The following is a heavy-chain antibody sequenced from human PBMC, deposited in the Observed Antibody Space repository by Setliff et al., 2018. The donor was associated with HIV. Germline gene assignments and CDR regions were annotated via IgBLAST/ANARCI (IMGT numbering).Heavy chain of an antibody. D-gene: IGHD2-15*01. Sequence: GESLKISCAAFGFTFSNYWMSWVRQAPGKGLEWVANIKQDGSDKYYVDSVKGRFTISRDNAKNSLYLQMNSLRAEDTAVYYCARVGGSSGSFGFYYYYYYMDVWGEGTTGTVS. CDR1: GFTFSNYW. V-gene: IGHV3-7*03. CDR3: ARVGGSSGSFGFYYYYYYMDV. CDR2: IKQDGSDK. J-gene: IGHJ6*03.